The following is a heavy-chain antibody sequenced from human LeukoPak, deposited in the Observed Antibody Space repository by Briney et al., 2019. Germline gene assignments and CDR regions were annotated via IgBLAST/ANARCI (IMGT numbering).Heavy chain of an antibody. Sequence: SGGSLRLSCAASGFTFSSYAMSWVRQAPGKGLEWVSAISGSGGSTYYADSVKGRFTISRDNSKNTLYLQMNSLRAEDTAVYYCAKVGDWNYYAYYFDYWGQGTLVTVSS. J-gene: IGHJ4*02. CDR2: ISGSGGST. D-gene: IGHD1-7*01. V-gene: IGHV3-23*01. CDR3: AKVGDWNYYAYYFDY. CDR1: GFTFSSYA.